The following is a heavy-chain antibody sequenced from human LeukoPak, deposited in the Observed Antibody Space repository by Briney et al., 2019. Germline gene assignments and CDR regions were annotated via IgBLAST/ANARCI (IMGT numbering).Heavy chain of an antibody. J-gene: IGHJ3*02. CDR2: IYYSGST. CDR1: GGSISSGDYY. CDR3: ARERYDSSGYYPDAFDI. V-gene: IGHV4-30-4*01. Sequence: PSETLSLTCTVSGGSISSGDYYWSWIRQPPGKGLEWIGYIYYSGSTYYNPSLKSRVTISVDTSKNQFPLKLSSVTAADTAVYYCARERYDSSGYYPDAFDIWGQGTMVTVSS. D-gene: IGHD3-22*01.